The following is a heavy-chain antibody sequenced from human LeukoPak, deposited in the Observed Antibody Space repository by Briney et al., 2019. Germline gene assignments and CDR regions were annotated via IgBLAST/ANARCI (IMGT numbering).Heavy chain of an antibody. D-gene: IGHD4-23*01. CDR2: INSDGSST. CDR3: ARSAEVATFDY. V-gene: IGHV3-74*01. CDR1: GFXFSSYW. J-gene: IGHJ4*02. Sequence: GGSLRLSCAASGFXFSSYWIHWVRQAPGKGLVWVSRINSDGSSTNYAGSVKGRFTISRDNAKSTLYLQMNSLRAEDTAVYYCARSAEVATFDYWGQGTLVTVSS.